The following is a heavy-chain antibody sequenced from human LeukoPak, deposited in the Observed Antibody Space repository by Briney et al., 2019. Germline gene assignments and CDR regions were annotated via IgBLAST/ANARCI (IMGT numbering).Heavy chain of an antibody. CDR1: GYTFTKYY. CDR3: ARDLPYYYDSSGYYPSYFDY. Sequence: ASVKVSCKASGYTFTKYYIHWVRQAPGQGLEWLGVINVSGGGATYAQKFQGRVTMTEDTSTDTAYMELSSLRSEDTAVYYCARDLPYYYDSSGYYPSYFDYWGQGTLVTVSS. V-gene: IGHV1-46*01. CDR2: INVSGGGA. D-gene: IGHD3-22*01. J-gene: IGHJ4*02.